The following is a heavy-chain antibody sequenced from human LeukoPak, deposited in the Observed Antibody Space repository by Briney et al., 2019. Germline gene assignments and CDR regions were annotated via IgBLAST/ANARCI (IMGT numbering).Heavy chain of an antibody. Sequence: GGSLRLSCAASGFTFSSYWMSWVRQAPGKGLEWVANIKQDGSEIYYVDSVKGRFTVSRDNAKNSLYLQMNSLRAEDTAVYYCATEGGYSSGWYDYWGQGTLVTVSS. CDR2: IKQDGSEI. D-gene: IGHD6-19*01. CDR3: ATEGGYSSGWYDY. V-gene: IGHV3-7*03. J-gene: IGHJ4*02. CDR1: GFTFSSYW.